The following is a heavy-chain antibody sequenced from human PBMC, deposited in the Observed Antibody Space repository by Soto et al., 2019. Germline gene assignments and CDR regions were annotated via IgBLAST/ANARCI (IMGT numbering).Heavy chain of an antibody. V-gene: IGHV3-30-3*01. CDR3: ARSGIVVVPYYFDY. J-gene: IGHJ4*02. D-gene: IGHD3-22*01. CDR2: ISYDGSNK. CDR1: VFTFISYA. Sequence: PGWSLRLSCAASVFTFISYAMHWVRQAPGKGLEWVAVISYDGSNKYYADSVKGRFTISRDNSKNTLYLQMNSLRAEDTAVYYCARSGIVVVPYYFDYWGQGTLVTVSS.